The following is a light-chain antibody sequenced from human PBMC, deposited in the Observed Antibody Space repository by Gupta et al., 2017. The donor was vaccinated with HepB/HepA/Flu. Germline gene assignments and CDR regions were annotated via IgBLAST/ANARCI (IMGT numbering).Light chain of an antibody. V-gene: IGLV1-40*01. CDR2: GDS. CDR1: SPNIGAGYD. Sequence: HSVLPQPPSVSGAPGQRVTISCTGSSPNIGAGYDVHWYQQLPGTAPKLLLYGDSNRPSGVPDRFSGSKSGNSASLAINGVEAGDEADYYCQLCDTSNGAWVFGGGTKLPVL. CDR3: QLCDTSNGAWV. J-gene: IGLJ2*01.